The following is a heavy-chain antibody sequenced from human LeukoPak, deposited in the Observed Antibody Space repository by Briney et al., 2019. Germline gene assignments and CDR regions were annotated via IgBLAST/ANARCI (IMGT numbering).Heavy chain of an antibody. Sequence: SETLSLTCDVSGGSLTGYYWTWVRQPPGKGLEWIGEINRDGSSYNNPSLKSRVTISIDTSKNQFSLRLSSVTAADTGVYYCARSRYGDCIDYWGQGTLVTVSS. CDR3: ARSRYGDCIDY. CDR1: GGSLTGYY. J-gene: IGHJ4*02. CDR2: INRDGSS. V-gene: IGHV4-34*01. D-gene: IGHD4-17*01.